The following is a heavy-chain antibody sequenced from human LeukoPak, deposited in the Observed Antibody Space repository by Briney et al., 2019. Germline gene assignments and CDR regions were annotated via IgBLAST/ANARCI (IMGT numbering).Heavy chain of an antibody. CDR1: GFTFSSHA. J-gene: IGHJ4*02. D-gene: IGHD1-26*01. Sequence: GGSLRLSCAASGFTFSSHALHWVRQAPGKGLEWVAFIRYDGSNKYYADSVKGRFTISRDNSKNTLYLQMNSLRAEDTAVYYCAKGEESYYLSLPVYWGQGTLVTVSS. CDR2: IRYDGSNK. V-gene: IGHV3-30*02. CDR3: AKGEESYYLSLPVY.